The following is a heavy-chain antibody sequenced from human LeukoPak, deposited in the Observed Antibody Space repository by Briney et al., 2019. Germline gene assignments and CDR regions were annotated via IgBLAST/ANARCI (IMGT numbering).Heavy chain of an antibody. Sequence: SETLSLTRTVSGDSISRESWSWIRQAPGKGLECIGYSYDSWRMNYNPSLQSRVTISLDTSKNRLSLQLNSVTAADTAVYYCARGIQLWSYWHFDLWGRGTLVTVTS. V-gene: IGHV4-4*08. CDR2: SYDSWRM. CDR1: GDSISRES. D-gene: IGHD1-1*01. CDR3: ARGIQLWSYWHFDL. J-gene: IGHJ2*01.